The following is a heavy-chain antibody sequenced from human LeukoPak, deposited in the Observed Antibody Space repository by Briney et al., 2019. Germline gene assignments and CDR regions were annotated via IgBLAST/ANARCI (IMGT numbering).Heavy chain of an antibody. Sequence: SEPLSLTCAVYGGSFSDYYWSWIRQSPEKGLEWIGEINHSGYINYNPSLKSRVTMSVDTSKNQFSLKLSSVTAADTAVYYCARREYSSGWELDYWGQGTLVTVFS. CDR1: GGSFSDYY. V-gene: IGHV4-34*01. D-gene: IGHD6-19*01. J-gene: IGHJ4*02. CDR3: ARREYSSGWELDY. CDR2: INHSGYI.